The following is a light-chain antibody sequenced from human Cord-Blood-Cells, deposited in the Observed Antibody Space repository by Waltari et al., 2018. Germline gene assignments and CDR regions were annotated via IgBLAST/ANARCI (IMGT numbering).Light chain of an antibody. CDR1: QSVLYSPNNKNF. J-gene: IGKJ3*01. Sequence: DSVMTQSPASLAVSVGERASIHCKSSQSVLYSPNNKNFVEWYQQKPGQPPKLLIYWASTQESVVPDRFSGSWAGTDFTLTISSLHAEDVAVYYCQQYYSTPFTFGPGTKVDIK. V-gene: IGKV4-1*01. CDR2: WAS. CDR3: QQYYSTPFT.